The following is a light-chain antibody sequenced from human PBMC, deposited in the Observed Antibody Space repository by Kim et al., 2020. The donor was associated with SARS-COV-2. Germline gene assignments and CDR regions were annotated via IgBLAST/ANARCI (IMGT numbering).Light chain of an antibody. Sequence: GQSITISCTGTSSDVGRYNYVSWYQQHPGKAPKLMIYDVSKRPSGVSNRFSGSKSGNTASLTVSGLQAEDEADYYCSSYTTSNSWVFGGGTQLTVL. V-gene: IGLV2-14*03. CDR2: DVS. CDR3: SSYTTSNSWV. CDR1: SSDVGRYNY. J-gene: IGLJ3*02.